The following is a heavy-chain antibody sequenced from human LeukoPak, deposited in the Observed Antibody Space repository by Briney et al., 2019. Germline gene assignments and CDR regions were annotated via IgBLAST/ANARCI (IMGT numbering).Heavy chain of an antibody. CDR3: ARGGTGITMVRGVLWAFDI. V-gene: IGHV1-18*01. CDR1: GYTFTCYG. CDR2: ISAYNGNT. Sequence: ASVKVSCKASGYTFTCYGISWVRQAPGQGLEWMGWISAYNGNTNYAQKLQGRVTMTTDTSTSTAYMELRSLRSDDTAVYYCARGGTGITMVRGVLWAFDIWGQGTMVTVSS. D-gene: IGHD3-10*01. J-gene: IGHJ3*02.